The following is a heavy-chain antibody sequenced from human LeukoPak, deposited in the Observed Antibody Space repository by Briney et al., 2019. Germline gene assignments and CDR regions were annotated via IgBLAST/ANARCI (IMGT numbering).Heavy chain of an antibody. J-gene: IGHJ4*02. V-gene: IGHV3-30*18. CDR3: AKAPVTSCRGAYCYPFDS. CDR2: ISYDGSNK. D-gene: IGHD2-21*01. CDR1: GFTFSSYG. Sequence: GGSLRLSCAASGFTFSSYGMHWVRQAPGKGLEWVAVISYDGSNKYYADSVKGRFTISRDNSKNTLYLQMNSLRAEDTAVYYCAKAPVTSCRGAYCYPFDSWGQGTVVTVSS.